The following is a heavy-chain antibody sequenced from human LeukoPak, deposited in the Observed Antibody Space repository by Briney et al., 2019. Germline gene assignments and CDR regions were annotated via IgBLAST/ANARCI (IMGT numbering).Heavy chain of an antibody. CDR1: GFTFSSYW. CDR2: IKQDGSEK. V-gene: IGHV3-7*01. D-gene: IGHD5-18*01. CDR3: ARDLGYSYGYWPDY. J-gene: IGHJ4*02. Sequence: PGGSLRLSCAASGFTFSSYWMSWVRQAPGKGLEWVANIKQDGSEKYYVDSVKGRFTISRDNAKNSLYLQMNSLRAEDTAVYYCARDLGYSYGYWPDYWGQGTLVTVSS.